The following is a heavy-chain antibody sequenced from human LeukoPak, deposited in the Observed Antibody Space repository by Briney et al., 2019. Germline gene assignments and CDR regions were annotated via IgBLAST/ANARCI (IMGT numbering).Heavy chain of an antibody. CDR3: ARDLYGDYAYDY. Sequence: GESLRLSCAASGFTFSNYWMSWVRQAPGKGLEWVSSISASSTYIYYADSVKGRFTISRDNAKRSLYLQMNSLRAEDTAVYYCARDLYGDYAYDYWGQGTLVTVSS. J-gene: IGHJ4*02. CDR1: GFTFSNYW. CDR2: ISASSTYI. D-gene: IGHD4-17*01. V-gene: IGHV3-21*01.